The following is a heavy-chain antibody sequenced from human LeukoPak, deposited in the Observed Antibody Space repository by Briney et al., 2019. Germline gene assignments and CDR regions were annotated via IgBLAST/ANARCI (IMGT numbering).Heavy chain of an antibody. Sequence: GGSLRLSCAASGFTFSNYAMSWVRQAPGKGLEWVSAISDSGGSAYYADSVKGRFTISGDNSKNTLSLQMSSLRAEDAAVYYCAKDLTSTPTRPDSWGQGTLVTVSS. CDR2: ISDSGGSA. J-gene: IGHJ1*01. CDR3: AKDLTSTPTRPDS. CDR1: GFTFSNYA. V-gene: IGHV3-23*01. D-gene: IGHD2-2*01.